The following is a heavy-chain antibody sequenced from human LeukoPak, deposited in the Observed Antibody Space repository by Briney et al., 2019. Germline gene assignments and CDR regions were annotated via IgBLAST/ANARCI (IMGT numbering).Heavy chain of an antibody. D-gene: IGHD2-2*01. CDR3: ARGKPAHNLAYYYYMDV. V-gene: IGHV4-34*01. CDR1: GGSFSGYY. Sequence: SETLSLTCAVYGGSFSGYYWSWIRQPPGKGLEWIGEINHSGSTNYNPSLKSRVTISVDTSKNQFSLKLSSVTAADTAAYYRARGKPAHNLAYYYYMDVWGKGTTVTVSS. CDR2: INHSGST. J-gene: IGHJ6*03.